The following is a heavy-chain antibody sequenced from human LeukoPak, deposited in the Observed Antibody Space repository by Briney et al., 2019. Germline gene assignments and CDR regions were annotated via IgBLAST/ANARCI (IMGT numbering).Heavy chain of an antibody. CDR3: AKNRGAGSHYYYHMNV. J-gene: IGHJ6*03. D-gene: IGHD1-26*01. CDR1: GFTFSSYA. CDR2: ISGSGGST. V-gene: IGHV3-23*01. Sequence: GGSLRLSCAASGFTFSSYAMSWVRQAPGKGLEWVSVISGSGGSTYYADSVKGRFTISRDNSKNTLYLQLNSLRVEDTAVYYCAKNRGAGSHYYYHMNVWGKGTTVTVSS.